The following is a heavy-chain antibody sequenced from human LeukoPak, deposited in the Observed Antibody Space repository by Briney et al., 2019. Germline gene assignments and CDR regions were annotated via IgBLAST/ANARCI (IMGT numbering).Heavy chain of an antibody. CDR3: ARASIAAAGGLDY. J-gene: IGHJ4*02. CDR2: INHSGST. Sequence: SETLSLTCAVYGGSFSGYYWSWIRQPPGKGLEWIGEINHSGSTNYNPSLKSRVTISVDRSKNQFSLKLSSVTAADTAVYYCARASIAAAGGLDYWGQGTLVTVSS. D-gene: IGHD6-13*01. V-gene: IGHV4-34*01. CDR1: GGSFSGYY.